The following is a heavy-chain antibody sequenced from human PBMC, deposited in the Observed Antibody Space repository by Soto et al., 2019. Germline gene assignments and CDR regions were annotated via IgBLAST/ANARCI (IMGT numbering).Heavy chain of an antibody. Sequence: QVQLVESGGGVVQPGRSLRLSCAASGFTFSSYAMHWVRQAPGKGLEWVAVISYDGSNKYYADSVKGRFTISRDNSKNTLYLQMNSLRAEDTAVYYCASDRGYCSGGSCFWVIMDVWGQGTTVTVSS. CDR3: ASDRGYCSGGSCFWVIMDV. J-gene: IGHJ6*02. CDR1: GFTFSSYA. V-gene: IGHV3-30-3*01. CDR2: ISYDGSNK. D-gene: IGHD2-15*01.